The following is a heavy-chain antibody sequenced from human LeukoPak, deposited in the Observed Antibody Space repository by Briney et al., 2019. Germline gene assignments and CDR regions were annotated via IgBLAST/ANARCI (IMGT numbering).Heavy chain of an antibody. CDR3: ARGRCGGDCYDY. CDR2: IYYSGST. J-gene: IGHJ4*02. D-gene: IGHD2-21*01. Sequence: PSETLSLTCTVSGGSISSYYWSWIRHPPGKGLGWIGYIYYSGSTNYNPPLKSRVTISVDTSKNQFSLKRSSLTAADTAVYYCARGRCGGDCYDYRGQGTLVTASS. CDR1: GGSISSYY. V-gene: IGHV4-59*01.